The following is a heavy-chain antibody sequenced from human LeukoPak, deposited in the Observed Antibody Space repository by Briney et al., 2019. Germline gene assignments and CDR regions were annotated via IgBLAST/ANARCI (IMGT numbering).Heavy chain of an antibody. D-gene: IGHD5-24*01. CDR1: GFTVSSNY. Sequence: PGGSLRLSCAASGFTVSSNYMSWVRQAPGEGLKWVSVIYSGGSTYYADSVKGRFTISRDNSKNTLYLQMNSLRAEDTAVYYCASTGRRDGYNSGKLDYWGQGTLVTVSS. V-gene: IGHV3-53*01. CDR3: ASTGRRDGYNSGKLDY. CDR2: IYSGGST. J-gene: IGHJ4*02.